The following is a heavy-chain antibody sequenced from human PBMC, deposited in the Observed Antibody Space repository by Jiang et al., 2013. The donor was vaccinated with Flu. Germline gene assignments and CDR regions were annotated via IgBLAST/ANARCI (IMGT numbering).Heavy chain of an antibody. J-gene: IGHJ4*02. CDR2: FDPEDGET. Sequence: SGAEVKKPGASVTVSCKASGYTFTNYYMHWVRQAPGKGLEWMGGFDPEDGETIYAQKFQGRVTMTEDTSTDTAYMELSSLRSEDTAVYYCATGQLGSYIFDYWGQGTLVTVSS. V-gene: IGHV1-24*01. CDR3: ATGQLGSYIFDY. D-gene: IGHD1-26*01. CDR1: GYTFTNYY.